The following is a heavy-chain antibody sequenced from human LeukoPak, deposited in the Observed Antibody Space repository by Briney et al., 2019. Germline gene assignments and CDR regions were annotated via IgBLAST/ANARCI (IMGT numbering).Heavy chain of an antibody. CDR3: ARGRLRYFDWLLLSWFDP. Sequence: SETLSLTCAVYGGSFSGYYWSWIRQPPGKGLEWIGEINHSGSTNYNPSPKSRVTISVDTSKNQFSLKLSSVTAADTAVYYCARGRLRYFDWLLLSWFDPWGQGTLVTVSS. J-gene: IGHJ5*02. D-gene: IGHD3-9*01. CDR2: INHSGST. V-gene: IGHV4-34*01. CDR1: GGSFSGYY.